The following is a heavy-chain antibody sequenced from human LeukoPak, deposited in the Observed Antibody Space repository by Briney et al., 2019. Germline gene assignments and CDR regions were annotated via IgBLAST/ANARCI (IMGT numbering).Heavy chain of an antibody. D-gene: IGHD5-24*01. CDR1: GFTFSSYW. CDR3: ARLNGYNYLRLEPYDY. CDR2: IKQDGSEK. J-gene: IGHJ4*02. V-gene: IGHV3-7*01. Sequence: GSLRLSCAASGFTFSSYWMSWVRQAPGKGLEWVANIKQDGSEKYYVDSVKGRFTISRDNAKNSLYLQMNSLRAEDTAVYYCARLNGYNYLRLEPYDYWGQGTLVTVSS.